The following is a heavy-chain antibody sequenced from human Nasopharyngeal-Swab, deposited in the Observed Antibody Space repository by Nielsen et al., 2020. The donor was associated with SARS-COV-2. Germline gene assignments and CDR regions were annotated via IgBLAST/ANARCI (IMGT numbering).Heavy chain of an antibody. CDR3: ARGAAYSSGWYPAFDI. CDR1: GGSISSYH. D-gene: IGHD6-19*01. CDR2: IDYSGST. V-gene: IGHV4-59*13. J-gene: IGHJ3*02. Sequence: SETLSLTCTVSGGSISSYHWSWIRQPPGKGLEWIGYIDYSGSTNYNPSLKSRVTISVDTSKNQFSLKLSSVTAADTAVYYCARGAAYSSGWYPAFDIWGQGTMVTVSS.